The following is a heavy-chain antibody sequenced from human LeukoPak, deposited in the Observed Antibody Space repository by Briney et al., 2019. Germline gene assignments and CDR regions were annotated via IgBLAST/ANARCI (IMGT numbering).Heavy chain of an antibody. J-gene: IGHJ5*02. V-gene: IGHV3-15*01. CDR3: AARIMITFGGPHRGFDP. Sequence: PGGSLRLSCAASGFTFSNAWMSWVRQAPGKGLEWVGRIKSKTDGGTTDYAAPVKGRFTISRDDSKNKLYLQINSLENADTAIYYCAARIMITFGGPHRGFDPWGQGTLVTVSS. D-gene: IGHD3-16*01. CDR1: GFTFSNAW. CDR2: IKSKTDGGTT.